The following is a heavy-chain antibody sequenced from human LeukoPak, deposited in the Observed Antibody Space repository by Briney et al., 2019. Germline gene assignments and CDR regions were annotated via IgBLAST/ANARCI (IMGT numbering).Heavy chain of an antibody. CDR3: ARDDYYYYMDV. CDR2: INHSGST. Sequence: PSETLSLTCAVYGESFSGYYWSWIRQPPGKGLEWIGEINHSGSTNYNPSLKSRVTISVDASKNQFSLKLSSVTAADTAVYYCARDDYYYYMDVWGKGTTVTVSS. V-gene: IGHV4-34*01. CDR1: GESFSGYY. J-gene: IGHJ6*03.